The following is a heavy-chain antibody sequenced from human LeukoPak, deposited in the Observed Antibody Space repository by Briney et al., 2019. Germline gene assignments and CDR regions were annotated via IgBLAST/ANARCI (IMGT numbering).Heavy chain of an antibody. V-gene: IGHV4-34*01. D-gene: IGHD1-26*01. Sequence: SETLSLTCAVYGGSFSGYYWSWIRQPPGKGLEWIGEINHSGSTNYNPSLKSRVTISVDTSKNQFSLKLSSVTAADTAVYYCARIGGASFSRFDPWGQGTLVTVSS. CDR1: GGSFSGYY. J-gene: IGHJ5*02. CDR2: INHSGST. CDR3: ARIGGASFSRFDP.